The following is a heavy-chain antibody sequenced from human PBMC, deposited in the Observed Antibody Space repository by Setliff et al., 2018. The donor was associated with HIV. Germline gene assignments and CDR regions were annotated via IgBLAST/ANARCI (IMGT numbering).Heavy chain of an antibody. Sequence: GASVKVSCKASGYTFTSYDMHWMRQVPGRGLEWMGWIYPKSGDTNYEQKFQGRVTMTGNTSISTAYMELSSLRSEDTAVYYCARGGGGYYYVGAVDIWGQGTVVTVSS. CDR2: IYPKSGDT. J-gene: IGHJ3*02. D-gene: IGHD3-22*01. CDR1: GYTFTSYD. V-gene: IGHV1-8*02. CDR3: ARGGGGYYYVGAVDI.